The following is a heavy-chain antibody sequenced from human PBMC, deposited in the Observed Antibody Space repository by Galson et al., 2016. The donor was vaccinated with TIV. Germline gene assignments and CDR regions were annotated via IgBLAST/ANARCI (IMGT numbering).Heavy chain of an antibody. D-gene: IGHD5-18*01. V-gene: IGHV1-69*13. CDR1: GGTFNSYG. CDR3: ARSRGYSYGYVDP. Sequence: SVKVSCKASGGTFNSYGISWVRQAPGQGLQWMGGIIPVFGTTKYSQDFQGRVAVTADESNSTAYMELSGLRFDDTAVYFCARSRGYSYGYVDPWGQGTLVTVSA. CDR2: IIPVFGTT. J-gene: IGHJ5*02.